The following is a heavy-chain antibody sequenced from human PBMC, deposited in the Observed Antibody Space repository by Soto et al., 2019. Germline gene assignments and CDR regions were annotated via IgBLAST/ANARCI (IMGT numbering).Heavy chain of an antibody. CDR3: AKGGCSGGSCYYFDY. V-gene: IGHV3-9*01. Sequence: GGSLRLSCAASGFTFDDYAMHWVRQAPGKGLEWVSGISWNSGSIGYADSVKGRFTISRDNAKNSLYLQMNRLRAEDTALYYCAKGGCSGGSCYYFDYWGQVTLVTVSS. CDR2: ISWNSGSI. D-gene: IGHD2-15*01. CDR1: GFTFDDYA. J-gene: IGHJ4*02.